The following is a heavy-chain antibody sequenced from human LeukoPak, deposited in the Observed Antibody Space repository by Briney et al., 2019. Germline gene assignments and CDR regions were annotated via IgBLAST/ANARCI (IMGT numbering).Heavy chain of an antibody. CDR3: ARDVHIVVAGGGDAFDI. Sequence: PGGSLRLSCAASGFTFSSYSMNWVRQAPGKGLEWVANIKQDGSEKYYVDSVKGRFTISRDNAKNSLYLQMNSLRAEDTAVYYCARDVHIVVAGGGDAFDIWGQGTMVTVSS. CDR2: IKQDGSEK. V-gene: IGHV3-7*01. CDR1: GFTFSSYS. J-gene: IGHJ3*02. D-gene: IGHD2-21*01.